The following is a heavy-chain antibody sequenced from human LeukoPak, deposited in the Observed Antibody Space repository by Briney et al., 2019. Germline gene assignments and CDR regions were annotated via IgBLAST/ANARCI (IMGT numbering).Heavy chain of an antibody. Sequence: GSVKVSCKVSGYTLTELSMHWVRQAPGKGLEWMGGFDPEDGETIYAQKFQGRVTMTEDTSTDTAYMELSSLRSEDTAVYYCARPYCSSTSCYDNYYYGMDVWGQGTTVTVSS. CDR2: FDPEDGET. D-gene: IGHD2-2*01. CDR1: GYTLTELS. J-gene: IGHJ6*02. V-gene: IGHV1-24*01. CDR3: ARPYCSSTSCYDNYYYGMDV.